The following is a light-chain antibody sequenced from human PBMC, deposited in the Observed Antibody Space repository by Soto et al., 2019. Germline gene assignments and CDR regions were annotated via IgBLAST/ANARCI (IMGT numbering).Light chain of an antibody. J-gene: IGKJ2*01. CDR3: QQYYSIPFT. Sequence: DFVMTQAPDSLAVSLGERATINCKSSQSVLYNSNNKNHLGWFQQKPGHPPKLLIYGASFRPSGVPDRFSGSGSGTDFPLPISSRQAEDVAVYYCQQYYSIPFTFGQGTKLEI. CDR1: QSVLYNSNNKNH. CDR2: GAS. V-gene: IGKV4-1*01.